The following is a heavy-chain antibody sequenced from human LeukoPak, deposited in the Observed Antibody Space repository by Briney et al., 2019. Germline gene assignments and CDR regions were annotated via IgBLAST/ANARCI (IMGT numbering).Heavy chain of an antibody. V-gene: IGHV1-8*01. J-gene: IGHJ6*03. CDR3: ARTELHLYYYYMDV. CDR1: GYTFTSYD. D-gene: IGHD1-7*01. CDR2: MNPNGGNT. Sequence: ASVKVSCKASGYTFTSYDINWVRQATGQGLEWTGWMNPNGGNTGYAQKFQGRVTMTRNTSISTAYMELSSLRSEDTAVYYCARTELHLYYYYMDVWGKGTTVTVSS.